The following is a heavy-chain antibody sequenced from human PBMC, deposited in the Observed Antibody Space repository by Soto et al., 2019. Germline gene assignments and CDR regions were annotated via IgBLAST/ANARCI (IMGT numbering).Heavy chain of an antibody. D-gene: IGHD6-6*01. CDR1: GYTFTGYY. Sequence: VASVKVYCKSSGYTFTGYYIHWVRQAPGQGLEWMGWINPNTGGTYYAQNFQGRVTMTRDTSISTAYMELSRLRSDDTALYFCARSVSTIAARPDYWGQGTLVTVSS. CDR2: INPNTGGT. V-gene: IGHV1-2*02. J-gene: IGHJ4*02. CDR3: ARSVSTIAARPDY.